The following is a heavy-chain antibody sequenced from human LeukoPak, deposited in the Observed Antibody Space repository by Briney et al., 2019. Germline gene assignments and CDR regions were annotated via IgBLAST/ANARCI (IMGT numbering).Heavy chain of an antibody. Sequence: GGSLRLSCAASGFTFSSYAMSWVRQAPGKGLEWVSAISGSGGSTYYADSVKGRFTISRDNSKNTLYLQMNSLRAEDTAVYYCAKVTGYSSGWFSHAFDIWGQGTMVTVSS. CDR2: ISGSGGST. D-gene: IGHD6-19*01. CDR3: AKVTGYSSGWFSHAFDI. CDR1: GFTFSSYA. V-gene: IGHV3-23*01. J-gene: IGHJ3*02.